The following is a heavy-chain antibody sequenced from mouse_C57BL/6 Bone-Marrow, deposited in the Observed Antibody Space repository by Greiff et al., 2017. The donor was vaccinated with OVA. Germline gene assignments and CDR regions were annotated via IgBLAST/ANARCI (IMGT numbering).Heavy chain of an antibody. CDR2: INPNNGGT. Sequence: EVQLQQSGPELVKPGASVKISCKASGYTFTDYYMNWVKQSHGKSLEWIGDINPNNGGTSYNQKFKGKATLTVDKSSSTAYMELRSLTSEDSAVYYCALRGKPSRGFAYWGQGTLVTVSA. V-gene: IGHV1-26*01. CDR3: ALRGKPSRGFAY. CDR1: GYTFTDYY. J-gene: IGHJ3*01. D-gene: IGHD3-2*02.